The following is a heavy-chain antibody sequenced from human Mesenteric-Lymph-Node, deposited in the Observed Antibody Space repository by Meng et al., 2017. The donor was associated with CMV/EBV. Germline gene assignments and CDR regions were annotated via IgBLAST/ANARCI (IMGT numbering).Heavy chain of an antibody. D-gene: IGHD1-14*01. CDR3: ARNHPLRGWFDP. V-gene: IGHV4-31*03. Sequence: CTVSGGSSSSGVYYWNWVRQHPGKGLEWIGYTYYSGSTYSNPSLKSRVTISLDTSKNQFSLRLISVTAADTAVYYCARNHPLRGWFDPWGQGTLVTVSS. CDR2: TYYSGST. J-gene: IGHJ5*02. CDR1: GGSSSSGVYY.